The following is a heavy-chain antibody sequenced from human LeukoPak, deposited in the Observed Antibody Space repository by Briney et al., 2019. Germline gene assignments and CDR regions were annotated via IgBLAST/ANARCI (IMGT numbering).Heavy chain of an antibody. V-gene: IGHV3-73*01. CDR2: IRSKANSYAT. Sequence: GGSLRLSCAASGFTFSGSAMHWVRQASGKGLEWVGRIRSKANSYATAYAASVKGRFTISRDNAKNSLYLQMNSLRAEDTAVYYCARRGWGQQLGGEFDYWGQGTQVTVSS. CDR1: GFTFSGSA. J-gene: IGHJ4*02. D-gene: IGHD6-13*01. CDR3: ARRGWGQQLGGEFDY.